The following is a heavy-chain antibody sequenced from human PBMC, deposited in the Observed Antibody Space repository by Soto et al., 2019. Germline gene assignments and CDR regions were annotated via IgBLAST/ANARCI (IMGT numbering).Heavy chain of an antibody. CDR2: ISGSGGST. Sequence: GGSLRLSRAASVFTFSSYAMSWVRQAPGKGLEWVSAISGSGGSTYYADSVKGRFTISRDNSKNTLYLQMNSLRAEDTAVYYCAKDRVPAAQPGYYYGMDVWGQGTTVTVSS. J-gene: IGHJ6*02. CDR1: VFTFSSYA. V-gene: IGHV3-23*01. CDR3: AKDRVPAAQPGYYYGMDV. D-gene: IGHD2-2*01.